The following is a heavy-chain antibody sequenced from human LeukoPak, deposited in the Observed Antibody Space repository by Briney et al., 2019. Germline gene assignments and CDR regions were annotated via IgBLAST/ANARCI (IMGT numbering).Heavy chain of an antibody. CDR3: TTDPYSSSWYWDWFDP. CDR1: GFTFSNAW. Sequence: GGSLRLACAASGFTFSNAWMSWVRQAPGKGLELVGRIKGKTDGCTTDYAAPVKGRLNISRDDSKNQLYLQLNSLKTEDTDVYYCTTDPYSSSWYWDWFDPWGQGTLVTVSS. J-gene: IGHJ5*02. V-gene: IGHV3-15*01. CDR2: IKGKTDGCTT. D-gene: IGHD6-13*01.